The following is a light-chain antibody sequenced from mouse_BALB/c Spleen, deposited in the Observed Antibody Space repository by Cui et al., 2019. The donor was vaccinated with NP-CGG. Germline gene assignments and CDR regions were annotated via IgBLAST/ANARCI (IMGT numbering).Light chain of an antibody. V-gene: IGLV1*01. Sequence: QAVVTQESALTTSPGETVTLTCRSSTGAVTTSNYPNWVQEKPDHLFTGLIGGTNNRAPGVPARFSGSLIVDKAALTITGAQTEDEAIYFCALWYSNHWVFGGGTKLTVL. CDR1: TGAVTTSNY. J-gene: IGLJ1*01. CDR3: ALWYSNHWV. CDR2: GTN.